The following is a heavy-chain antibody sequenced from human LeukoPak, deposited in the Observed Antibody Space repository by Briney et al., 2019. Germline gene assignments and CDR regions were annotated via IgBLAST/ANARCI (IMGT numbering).Heavy chain of an antibody. J-gene: IGHJ6*03. D-gene: IGHD6-6*01. CDR3: ARMAARDYYYYYYMDV. CDR2: IIPIFGTA. Sequence: GASVKVSCKASGGTFSSYAISWVRQAPGQGLEWMGGIIPIFGTANYTQKFQGRVTITTDESTSTAYMELSSLRSEDTAVYYCARMAARDYYYYYYMDVWGKGTTVTVSS. V-gene: IGHV1-69*05. CDR1: GGTFSSYA.